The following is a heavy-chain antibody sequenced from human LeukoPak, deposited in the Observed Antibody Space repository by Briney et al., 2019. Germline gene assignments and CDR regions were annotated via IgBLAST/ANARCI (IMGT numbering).Heavy chain of an antibody. CDR2: IYTSGST. V-gene: IGHV4-4*07. CDR3: ARDLGTAMVLDAFDI. J-gene: IGHJ3*02. D-gene: IGHD5-18*01. CDR1: GGSISSYY. Sequence: PSETLSLTCTVSGGSISSYYWSWIRQPAGKGLEWIGRIYTSGSTNYNPSLKSRVTMSVDTSKNQFSLKLSSVTAADTAVYYCARDLGTAMVLDAFDIWGQGTMVNVSS.